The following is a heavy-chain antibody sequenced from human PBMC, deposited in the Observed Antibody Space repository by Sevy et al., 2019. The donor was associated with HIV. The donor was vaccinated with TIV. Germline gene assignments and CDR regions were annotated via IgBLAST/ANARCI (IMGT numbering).Heavy chain of an antibody. J-gene: IGHJ4*02. CDR3: AALMYGGKSGLDN. CDR2: ITSSGNTT. Sequence: GGSLRLSCTASGFIFSDYYMSWIRQAPGKGLEWISYITSSGNTTYNASSVKGRFTISRDNAKKSLYLQMNSLRADDTAVYYCAALMYGGKSGLDNWGQGTLVTVSS. V-gene: IGHV3-11*01. D-gene: IGHD2-15*01. CDR1: GFIFSDYY.